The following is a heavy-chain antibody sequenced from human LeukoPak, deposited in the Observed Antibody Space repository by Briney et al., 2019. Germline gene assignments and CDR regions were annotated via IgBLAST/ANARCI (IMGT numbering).Heavy chain of an antibody. Sequence: GGSLRLSCAASGFTFSSYWMSWVRQAPGKGLEWVANIKQDGSEKYYVDSVKGRFTISRDNAKNSLYLQMNSLRAEDTAVYYCAREVGYDFWSGYYEDYWGQGTLVTVSS. D-gene: IGHD3-3*01. CDR3: AREVGYDFWSGYYEDY. CDR1: GFTFSSYW. J-gene: IGHJ4*02. V-gene: IGHV3-7*01. CDR2: IKQDGSEK.